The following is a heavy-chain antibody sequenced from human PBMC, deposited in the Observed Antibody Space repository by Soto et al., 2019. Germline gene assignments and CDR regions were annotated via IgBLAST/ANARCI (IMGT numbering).Heavy chain of an antibody. V-gene: IGHV4-34*01. CDR2: INHTGGT. J-gene: IGHJ5*02. CDR3: ATRITVFGLLIPPFDP. D-gene: IGHD3-3*01. CDR1: GGSVNGYY. Sequence: SETLSLTCAVYGGSVNGYYWNWIRQPPGKGLEWIGEINHTGGTHYNPPLKSRVTMSVDTSKNQFSLRLSSVTAADTAIYYCATRITVFGLLIPPFDPWGQGTQVTVSS.